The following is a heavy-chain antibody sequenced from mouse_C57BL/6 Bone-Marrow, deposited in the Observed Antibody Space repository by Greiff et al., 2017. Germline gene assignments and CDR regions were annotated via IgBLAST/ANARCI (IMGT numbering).Heavy chain of an antibody. Sequence: EAKVVESGPELVKPGASVKISCKASGYSFTGYFMNWVKQSHGKSLEWIGRINPYNGDTFYNQKFKGKATLTVDKSSRTAHMELLSLTSEDFAVYYCAIFDGYYGTYWGQGTRGTVAA. V-gene: IGHV1-37*01. CDR3: AIFDGYYGTY. CDR2: INPYNGDT. D-gene: IGHD2-3*01. J-gene: IGHJ3*01. CDR1: GYSFTGYF.